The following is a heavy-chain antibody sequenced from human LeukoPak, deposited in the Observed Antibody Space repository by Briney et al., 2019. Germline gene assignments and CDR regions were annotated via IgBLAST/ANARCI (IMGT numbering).Heavy chain of an antibody. V-gene: IGHV1-8*01. CDR2: MNPNSGNT. CDR3: ASLITTIVVGDP. D-gene: IGHD3-22*01. J-gene: IGHJ5*02. Sequence: VASVTVSCKASVYTFTNYDINWVRQATGQGREWMGWMNPNSGNTGYAQKFQGRVTMTRNTSISTAYMELSSLRSEDTAVYYCASLITTIVVGDPWGQGTLVTVSS. CDR1: VYTFTNYD.